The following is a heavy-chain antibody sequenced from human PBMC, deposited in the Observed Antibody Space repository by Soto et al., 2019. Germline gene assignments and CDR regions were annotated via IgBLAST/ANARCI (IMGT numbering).Heavy chain of an antibody. CDR2: IISDGSST. Sequence: EVQLVESGGGLVQPGGSLRLSCAPSGFTFSSYWMHWVRQAPGKGLVWVSRIISDGSSTSYADSVKGRFTISRDNAKNTLYLQMNSLRVEDTAVYYCAREGNYYDSSGYYCFDYWGQGTLVTVSS. D-gene: IGHD3-22*01. CDR3: AREGNYYDSSGYYCFDY. J-gene: IGHJ4*02. CDR1: GFTFSSYW. V-gene: IGHV3-74*01.